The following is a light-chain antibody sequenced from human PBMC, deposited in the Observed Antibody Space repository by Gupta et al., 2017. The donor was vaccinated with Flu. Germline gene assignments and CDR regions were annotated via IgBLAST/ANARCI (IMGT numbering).Light chain of an antibody. J-gene: IGLJ2*01. CDR1: SGHNRSA. CDR2: VDFDGNH. Sequence: QLVLPPSPSASASLGASVPLPCILSSGHNRSAVAWPQQQPAKGPHYLMKVDFDGNHSRGVATPVRFSGSNSGADSDLTIARAQADAEDDYYLQTGDTGIQLFGGGTKLTVL. V-gene: IGLV4-69*01. CDR3: QTGDTGIQL.